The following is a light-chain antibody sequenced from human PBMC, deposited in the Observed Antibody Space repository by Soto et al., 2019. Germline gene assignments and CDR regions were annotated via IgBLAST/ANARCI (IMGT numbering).Light chain of an antibody. CDR2: HSS. J-gene: IGKJ4*01. Sequence: DIQMTQSPSSLSASVGARVTITSRASQSVSTSVNWYQQLGGKAPKLLIQHSSTLQSGVPSRFSGSGSGTDFTLTISSLQPEDCATYYCQQTFNNRLSFGGGTKVEIK. V-gene: IGKV1-39*01. CDR1: QSVSTS. CDR3: QQTFNNRLS.